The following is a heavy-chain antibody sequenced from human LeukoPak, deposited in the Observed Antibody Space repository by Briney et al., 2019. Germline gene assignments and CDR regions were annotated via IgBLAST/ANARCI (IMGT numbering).Heavy chain of an antibody. CDR3: AGDYGDPRGLDY. V-gene: IGHV4-4*02. D-gene: IGHD4-17*01. CDR1: GDSIGSSNW. J-gene: IGHJ4*02. CDR2: IYHSGST. Sequence: PSGTLSLTCTVSGDSIGSSNWWSWVRQSPGKGLEWIGEIYHSGSTKYNPSLKSRVTISVDKSKNQFSLTLSSVTAADTAVYYCAGDYGDPRGLDYWGQGTLVTVSS.